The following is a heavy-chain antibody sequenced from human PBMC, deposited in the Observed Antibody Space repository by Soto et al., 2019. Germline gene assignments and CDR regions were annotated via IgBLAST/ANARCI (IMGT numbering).Heavy chain of an antibody. CDR1: GFTFSSYW. CDR3: ASATYSSTSRYYYYYDGMDV. V-gene: IGHV3-7*01. CDR2: IKQDGSEK. D-gene: IGHD6-6*01. Sequence: EVQLVESGGGLVQPGGSLRLSCAASGFTFSSYWMSWVRQAPGKGLEGVANIKQDGSEKYYVDSVKGRFTISRDNAKNSLYLQMNSLRAEDTAVYFCASATYSSTSRYYYYYDGMDVWGQGTTVTVSS. J-gene: IGHJ6*02.